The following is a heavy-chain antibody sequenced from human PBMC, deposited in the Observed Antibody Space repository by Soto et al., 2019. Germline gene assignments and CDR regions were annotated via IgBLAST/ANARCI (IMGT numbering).Heavy chain of an antibody. D-gene: IGHD6-6*01. V-gene: IGHV4-59*01. CDR3: ARDRPYSSSLEY. Sequence: SETLSLTCTVSGGSISSYYWSWIRQPPGKGLELIGYIYYSGTTNYNPSLKSRVTISVDTSKNQFSLKLSSVTAADTAVYYCARDRPYSSSLEYWGQGTLVTVSS. J-gene: IGHJ4*02. CDR1: GGSISSYY. CDR2: IYYSGTT.